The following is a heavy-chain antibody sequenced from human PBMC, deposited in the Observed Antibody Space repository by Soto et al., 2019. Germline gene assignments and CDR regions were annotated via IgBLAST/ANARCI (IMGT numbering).Heavy chain of an antibody. D-gene: IGHD2-2*01. CDR2: ISYDGSNK. V-gene: IGHV3-30-3*01. CDR1: GFTFSSYA. CDR3: ARWGIVVVPAAISSRVPYYYGMDV. Sequence: PGGSLRLSCAASGFTFSSYAMHWVRQAPGKGLGWVAVISYDGSNKYYADSVKGRFTISRDNSKNTLYLQMNSLRAEDTAVYYCARWGIVVVPAAISSRVPYYYGMDVWGQGTTVTVSS. J-gene: IGHJ6*02.